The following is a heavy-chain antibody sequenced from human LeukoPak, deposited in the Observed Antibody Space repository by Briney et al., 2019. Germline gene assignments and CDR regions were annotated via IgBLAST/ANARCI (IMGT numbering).Heavy chain of an antibody. V-gene: IGHV1-2*02. Sequence: VSVRVSYKASRYTFTRYYMHGVRQAPGHGVEGMGGINPKSGGTNYAQQFPGRVTMTRDTSISTAYKELSRLRTDDTAVYYCARFGGSSWYWDYWGQGTLVTVSS. CDR3: ARFGGSSWYWDY. CDR2: INPKSGGT. J-gene: IGHJ4*02. CDR1: RYTFTRYY. D-gene: IGHD6-13*01.